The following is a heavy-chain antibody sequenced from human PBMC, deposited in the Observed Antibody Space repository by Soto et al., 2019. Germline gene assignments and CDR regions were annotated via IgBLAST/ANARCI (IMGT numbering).Heavy chain of an antibody. V-gene: IGHV1-69*13. J-gene: IGHJ4*02. CDR1: GGTFSSYA. CDR3: ARAGMVATAPFDF. Sequence: SVKVSCKASGGTFSSYAISWVRQAPGQGLEWMGGIIPIFGTANYAQKFQGRVTITADESTSTAYMELSSLRSEDTAVYYCARAGMVATAPFDFWGQGTLVTPSS. CDR2: IIPIFGTA. D-gene: IGHD5-12*01.